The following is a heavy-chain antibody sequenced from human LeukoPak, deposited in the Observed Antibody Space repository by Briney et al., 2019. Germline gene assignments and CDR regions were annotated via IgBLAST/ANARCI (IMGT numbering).Heavy chain of an antibody. V-gene: IGHV3-30*18. Sequence: PGGSLRLSCGASGFTFSSYGMQGVRQAPGRGREGVAVISYDESNKSYADSVTGRFITSIDNSKNTLYLQMNRLRTEDPAVYYCAKRGDYGSYWYFDLWGRGTLVTASS. J-gene: IGHJ2*01. CDR1: GFTFSSYG. D-gene: IGHD4-17*01. CDR3: AKRGDYGSYWYFDL. CDR2: ISYDESNK.